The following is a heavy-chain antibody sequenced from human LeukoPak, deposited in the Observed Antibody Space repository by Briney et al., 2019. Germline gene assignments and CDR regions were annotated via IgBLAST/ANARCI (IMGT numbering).Heavy chain of an antibody. CDR1: GFTFSSYS. V-gene: IGHV3-21*01. CDR3: ARVTTVTFDAFDI. J-gene: IGHJ3*02. CDR2: ISSSSSYI. Sequence: PGGSLRLSCAASGFTFSSYSMNWVRQAPGKGLEWVSSISSSSSYIYYADSVKGRFTISRDNAKNSLYLQMNSLRAEDTAVYYCARVTTVTFDAFDIWGQGTMVTVSS. D-gene: IGHD4-17*01.